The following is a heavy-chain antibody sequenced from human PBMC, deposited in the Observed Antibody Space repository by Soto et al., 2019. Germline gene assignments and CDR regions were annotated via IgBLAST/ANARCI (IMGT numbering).Heavy chain of an antibody. CDR3: ARVSTIFGVETRGMDV. D-gene: IGHD3-3*01. CDR2: IYYSGST. CDR1: GGSISSGDYY. Sequence: SETLSLTCTVSGGSISSGDYYWSWIRQPPGKGLEWIGYIYYSGSTYYNPSLKSRVTISVDTSKNQFSLKLSSVTAADTAVYYCARVSTIFGVETRGMDVWGQGTTVTVS. J-gene: IGHJ6*02. V-gene: IGHV4-30-4*01.